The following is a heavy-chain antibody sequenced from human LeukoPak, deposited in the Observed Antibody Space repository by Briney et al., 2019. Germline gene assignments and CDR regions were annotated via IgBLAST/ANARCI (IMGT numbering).Heavy chain of an antibody. Sequence: PSEALSLTCTVSGYSIISGYYWGWIRQPPGKGLEWIGSIDHSGSTYYNPSLKSRVTISVDTSKDQFSLKLSSVTAADTAVYYCAREGYDFWSGYYPNSNGGDFDYWGQGTLVTVSS. CDR1: GYSIISGYY. D-gene: IGHD3-3*01. J-gene: IGHJ4*02. V-gene: IGHV4-38-2*02. CDR3: AREGYDFWSGYYPNSNGGDFDY. CDR2: IDHSGST.